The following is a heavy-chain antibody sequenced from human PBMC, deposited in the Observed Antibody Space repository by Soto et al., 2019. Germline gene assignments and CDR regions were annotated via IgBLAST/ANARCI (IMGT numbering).Heavy chain of an antibody. Sequence: GGSLRLSCAASGFTFSSYAMSWVRQAPGKGLEWVSAISGSGGSTYYADSVKGRFTISRDNSKNTLYLQMNSLRAEDTAVYYCAKEGGSGSYYFRGPPDAFDPWGQGTLVTVSS. CDR2: ISGSGGST. J-gene: IGHJ5*02. CDR1: GFTFSSYA. V-gene: IGHV3-23*01. CDR3: AKEGGSGSYYFRGPPDAFDP. D-gene: IGHD3-10*01.